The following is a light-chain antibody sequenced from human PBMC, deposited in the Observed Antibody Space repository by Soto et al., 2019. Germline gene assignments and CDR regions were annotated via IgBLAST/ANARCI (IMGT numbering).Light chain of an antibody. V-gene: IGKV1-5*03. CDR3: QPYKSYPWT. CDR2: KAS. CDR1: QSIDSL. Sequence: DIQMTQSPSTMSASVGDRVTITCRASQSIDSLLAWYQQKPGKAPKFLMYKASNLESGVPSRFSGSGSETEFTLTISSLQPDDFAIYYCQPYKSYPWTFGQGTRWIS. J-gene: IGKJ1*01.